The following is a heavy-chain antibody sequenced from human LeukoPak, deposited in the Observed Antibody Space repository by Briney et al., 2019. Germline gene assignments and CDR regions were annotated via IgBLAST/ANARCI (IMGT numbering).Heavy chain of an antibody. Sequence: SETLSLTCIGSGDSLYSRFYYWGWIRQPPGKGLDWIGSIYYSGDTYYNPSLESRVTISVDTSSNQFSLKVTSLTTADTAVYYCAGLTAVSKADYWGPGTLVTVTS. V-gene: IGHV4-39*01. J-gene: IGHJ4*02. CDR1: GDSLYSRFYY. CDR3: AGLTAVSKADY. D-gene: IGHD4-17*01. CDR2: IYYSGDT.